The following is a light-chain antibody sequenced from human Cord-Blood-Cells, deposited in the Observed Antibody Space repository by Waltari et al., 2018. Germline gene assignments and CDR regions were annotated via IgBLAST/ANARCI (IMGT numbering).Light chain of an antibody. J-gene: IGKJ1*01. CDR3: QQYYSTPWP. CDR1: QSVLYSSNNKNY. CDR2: WAS. Sequence: DIVMTQSTDSLAVSLGERATINCKSSQSVLYSSNNKNYLAWYQQKPGQPPKLLIYWASTRESGVPDRFSGSGSGTDFTLTINSLQAEDVSVYYCQQYYSTPWPFGQGTKVEIK. V-gene: IGKV4-1*01.